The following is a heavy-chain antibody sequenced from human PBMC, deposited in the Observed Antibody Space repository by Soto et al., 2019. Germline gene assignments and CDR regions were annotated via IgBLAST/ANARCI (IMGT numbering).Heavy chain of an antibody. V-gene: IGHV3-21*01. D-gene: IGHD3-22*01. J-gene: IGHJ4*02. Sequence: EVQLVESGGGLVKPGGSLRLSCAASGFSFTTYSMNWVRQAPGKGLEWVSSISSSGSYIYYADSVKGRFTITRDNAKNSLYLQMNSLRAEDTAVYYCARDLTYYYDSTGYYLDYWGQGTLFTVSS. CDR3: ARDLTYYYDSTGYYLDY. CDR2: ISSSGSYI. CDR1: GFSFTTYS.